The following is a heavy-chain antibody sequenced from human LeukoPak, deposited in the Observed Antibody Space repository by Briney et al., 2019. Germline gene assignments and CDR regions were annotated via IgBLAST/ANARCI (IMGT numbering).Heavy chain of an antibody. Sequence: GSSVKVSCRASGGTFSSYAISWVRQAPGQGLEWMGGIIPIFGTANYAQKFQGRVTITAVESTSTAYMELSSLRSEDTAVYYCASPAGRDDSSGYSFEPYFDYWGQGTLVTVSS. CDR2: IIPIFGTA. CDR1: GGTFSSYA. J-gene: IGHJ4*02. V-gene: IGHV1-69*01. D-gene: IGHD3-22*01. CDR3: ASPAGRDDSSGYSFEPYFDY.